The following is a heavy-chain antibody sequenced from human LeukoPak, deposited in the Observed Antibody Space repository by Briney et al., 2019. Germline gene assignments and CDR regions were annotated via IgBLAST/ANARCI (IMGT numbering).Heavy chain of an antibody. CDR2: ISGSGGST. J-gene: IGHJ4*02. Sequence: PGGSLRLSCAASGFTFSSYAMSWVRQAPGKGLERVSAISGSGGSTYYAGSVKGRFTISRDNSKNTLYLQMNSLRAEDTAVYYCARHGGVGGFDYWGQGTLVTVSS. D-gene: IGHD2-15*01. CDR1: GFTFSSYA. V-gene: IGHV3-23*01. CDR3: ARHGGVGGFDY.